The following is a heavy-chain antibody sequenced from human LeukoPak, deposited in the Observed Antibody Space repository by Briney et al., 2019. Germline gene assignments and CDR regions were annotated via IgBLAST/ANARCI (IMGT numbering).Heavy chain of an antibody. CDR1: GGSISSHY. J-gene: IGHJ3*02. CDR3: AREVIAATGTDAFDI. D-gene: IGHD6-13*01. CDR2: IYYSGST. Sequence: PSETLSLTCIVSGGSISSHYWSWIRQPPGKGLEWIGYIYYSGSTNYNPSLKSRVTISVDTSENQFSLKLSSVTAADTAVYYCAREVIAATGTDAFDIWGPGTLVTVSS. V-gene: IGHV4-59*11.